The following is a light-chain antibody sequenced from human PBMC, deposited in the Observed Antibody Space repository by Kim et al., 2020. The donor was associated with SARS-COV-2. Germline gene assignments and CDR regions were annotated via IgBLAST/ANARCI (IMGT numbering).Light chain of an antibody. CDR1: SSDVGGYNY. CDR3: SSYAGSNNYV. J-gene: IGLJ1*01. Sequence: LPISCTGTSSDVGGYNYVSWYQQHPGKAPKLMIYEVSKRPSGVPDRFSGSKSGNTASLTVSGLQAEDEADYYCSSYAGSNNYVFGAGTKVTVL. CDR2: EVS. V-gene: IGLV2-8*01.